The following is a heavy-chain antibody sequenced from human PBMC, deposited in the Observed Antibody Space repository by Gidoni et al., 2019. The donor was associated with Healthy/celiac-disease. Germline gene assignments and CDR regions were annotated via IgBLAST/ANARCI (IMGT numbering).Heavy chain of an antibody. Sequence: QVQLVESGGGVGQPGRSLRLSCAASGFTFSSYGMHWARQAPGKGREWVAVISYDGSNKYYADSVKGRFTISRDNSKNTLYLQMNSLRAEDTAVYYCAKDRFGYSGGTIDYWGQGTLVTVSA. D-gene: IGHD1-26*01. CDR2: ISYDGSNK. J-gene: IGHJ4*02. CDR3: AKDRFGYSGGTIDY. CDR1: GFTFSSYG. V-gene: IGHV3-30*18.